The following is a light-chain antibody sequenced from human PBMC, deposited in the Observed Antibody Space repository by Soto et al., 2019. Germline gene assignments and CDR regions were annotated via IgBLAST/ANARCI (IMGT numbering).Light chain of an antibody. CDR1: QGISSY. CDR2: AAS. Sequence: AIRMTQSPSSLSASTGDRVIITCRASQGISSYLAWYQQKPGKAPKLLIYAASTLQSGVPSRFSGSGSGTDFTLTISCLQSEDFATYYCQQYYSYSWTFGQGTKVDTK. CDR3: QQYYSYSWT. V-gene: IGKV1-8*01. J-gene: IGKJ1*01.